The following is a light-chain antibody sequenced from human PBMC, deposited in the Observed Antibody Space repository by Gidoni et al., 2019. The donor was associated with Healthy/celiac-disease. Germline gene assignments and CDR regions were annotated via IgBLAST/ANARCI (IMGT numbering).Light chain of an antibody. V-gene: IGLV3-1*01. CDR2: QDS. CDR3: QSWDSSTVV. CDR1: KLGDKY. J-gene: IGLJ2*01. Sequence: SYELTQPPSVSVSPGQTASITCSGDKLGDKYACWYQQKPGQSPVLVIYQDSKRPSGIPERFSGSNSGNPATLTISGTQAMDEADDYCQSWDSSTVVFGGGTKLTVL.